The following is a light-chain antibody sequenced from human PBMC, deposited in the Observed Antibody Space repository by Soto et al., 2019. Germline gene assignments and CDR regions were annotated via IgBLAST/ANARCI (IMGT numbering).Light chain of an antibody. V-gene: IGLV2-14*01. Sequence: QSVLTQPASVSGSPGQSITISCTGTSSGVGAYNYDSWYQQYPGEAPKVIIYDVSHRPAGVSNRFSGSKSGNTASLTISGLQTQDEADYYCSSYTSATTYVFGTGTKLTVL. CDR3: SSYTSATTYV. J-gene: IGLJ1*01. CDR2: DVS. CDR1: SSGVGAYNY.